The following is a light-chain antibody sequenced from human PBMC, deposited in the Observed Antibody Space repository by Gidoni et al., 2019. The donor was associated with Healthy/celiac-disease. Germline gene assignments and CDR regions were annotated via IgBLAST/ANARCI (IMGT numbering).Light chain of an antibody. V-gene: IGKV1-9*01. CDR2: AAS. J-gene: IGKJ1*01. Sequence: DIPFTQSPSFLSASVGDRVTITCRASQGISSYLAWYQQKPGKAPKLLIYAASNLQSGVPSRFSGSGSGTEFTLTISSLQPEDFATYYCQQLNSYPRTFXXXTKVEIK. CDR3: QQLNSYPRT. CDR1: QGISSY.